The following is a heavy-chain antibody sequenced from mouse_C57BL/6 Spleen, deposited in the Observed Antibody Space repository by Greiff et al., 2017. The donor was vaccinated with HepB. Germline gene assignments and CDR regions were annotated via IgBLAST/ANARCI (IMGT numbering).Heavy chain of an antibody. CDR1: GYSITSGYY. CDR3: AREGSYYGTFDY. Sequence: EVKLVESGPGLVKPSQSLSLTCSVTGYSITSGYYWNWIRQFPGNKLEWMGYISYDGSNNYNPSLKNRISITRDTSKNQFFLKLNSVTTEDTATYYCAREGSYYGTFDYWGQGTTLTVSS. V-gene: IGHV3-6*01. D-gene: IGHD1-1*01. CDR2: ISYDGSN. J-gene: IGHJ2*01.